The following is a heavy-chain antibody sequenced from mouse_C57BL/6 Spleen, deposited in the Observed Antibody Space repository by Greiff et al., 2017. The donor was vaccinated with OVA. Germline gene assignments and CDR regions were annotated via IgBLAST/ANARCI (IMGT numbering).Heavy chain of an antibody. Sequence: VQLVESGPGLVQPSQSLSITCTVSGFSLTSYGVHWVRQSPGKGLEWLGVIWSGGSTDYNAAFISRLSISKDNSKSQVFFKMNSLQADDTAIYYCARKRDGYYSYAMDYWGQGTSVTVSS. J-gene: IGHJ4*01. CDR1: GFSLTSYG. CDR3: ARKRDGYYSYAMDY. D-gene: IGHD2-3*01. CDR2: IWSGGST. V-gene: IGHV2-2*01.